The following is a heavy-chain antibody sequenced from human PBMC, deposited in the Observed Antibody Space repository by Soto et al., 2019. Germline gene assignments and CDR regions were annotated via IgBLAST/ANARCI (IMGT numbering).Heavy chain of an antibody. D-gene: IGHD2-15*01. V-gene: IGHV3-11*06. CDR1: GFTFGDSY. Sequence: GGSLSLSCAGSGFTFGDSYMSWIRQAPGKGLEWLSYISPGSRYPAYADSVEGRFTISRDNAKRSLYLQMMSLTAEDTAIYYCVRGGGGGLFDPWGQGTMVTVSS. CDR2: ISPGSRYP. CDR3: VRGGGGGLFDP. J-gene: IGHJ5*02.